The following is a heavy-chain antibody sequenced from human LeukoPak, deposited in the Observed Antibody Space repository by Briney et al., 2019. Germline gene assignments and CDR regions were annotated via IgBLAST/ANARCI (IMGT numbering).Heavy chain of an antibody. Sequence: ASVKVSCKAPGYSFTTYANSWVRQAPGQGLEWMGWLSAYNANTNYAQKFQGRVTMTTDTSTNTAYMELGSLTSDDTAVYYCARDREGGCSGGSCYSDAWGQGTLVTVSS. J-gene: IGHJ4*02. D-gene: IGHD2-15*01. V-gene: IGHV1-18*01. CDR2: LSAYNANT. CDR1: GYSFTTYA. CDR3: ARDREGGCSGGSCYSDA.